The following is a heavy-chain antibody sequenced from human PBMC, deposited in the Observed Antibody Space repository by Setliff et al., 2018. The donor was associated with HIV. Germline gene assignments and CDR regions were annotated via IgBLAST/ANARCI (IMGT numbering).Heavy chain of an antibody. CDR1: GYTFNDYN. V-gene: IGHV1-46*02. CDR2: SYFSGGRT. D-gene: IGHD3-10*01. J-gene: IGHJ4*02. CDR3: AREPPSSYYFDY. Sequence: GASVKVSCKTSGYTFNDYNMHWLRQAPGQGLEWMGNSYFSGGRTVYAQKFQGRITITRDTSTSTVYMELSSLRSEDTAVYYCAREPPSSYYFDYWGQGTLVTVSS.